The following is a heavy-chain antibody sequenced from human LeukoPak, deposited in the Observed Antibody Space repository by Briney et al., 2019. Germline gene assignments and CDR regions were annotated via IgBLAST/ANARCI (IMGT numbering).Heavy chain of an antibody. V-gene: IGHV4-31*03. CDR2: IHHSGSS. D-gene: IGHD3-10*01. CDR1: ADSLSSGGHY. Sequence: SETLSLTCTVSADSLSSGGHYWAWIRQLPGKGPESIGFIHHSGSSRHNPSLKDRVAISVDASRKQFALRLSSVTAADTAIYYCARGGNRFGGFYFDYWGPGIQVIVSS. J-gene: IGHJ4*02. CDR3: ARGGNRFGGFYFDY.